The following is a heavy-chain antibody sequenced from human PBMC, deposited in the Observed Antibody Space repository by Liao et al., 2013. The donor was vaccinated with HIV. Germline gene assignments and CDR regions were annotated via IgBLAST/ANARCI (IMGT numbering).Heavy chain of an antibody. D-gene: IGHD3-3*01. V-gene: IGHV4-61*02. CDR1: GGSLSSRSYY. J-gene: IGHJ4*02. CDR2: INTSGST. CDR3: ARGTIFGPDY. Sequence: QVQLQESGPGLVKPSQTLSLTCTVSGGSLSSRSYYWSWVRQPAGKGLEWIGRINTSGSTNYNPSLKSRVTMSVDTSKNQFSLKLSSVTAADTAVYYCARGTIFGPDYWGQGTLVTVSS.